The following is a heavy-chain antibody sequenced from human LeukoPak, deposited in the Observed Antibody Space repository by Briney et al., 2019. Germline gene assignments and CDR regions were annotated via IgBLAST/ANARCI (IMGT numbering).Heavy chain of an antibody. D-gene: IGHD5/OR15-5a*01. V-gene: IGHV4-59*01. CDR1: GDSISNNY. CDR3: ARMEVSRLHATMAFDF. Sequence: SETLSLTCTVSGDSISNNYWGWIRQPPGKGLEWIAYLYYTGSTYYNPSLQSRVSISADTSKKQVSLKMTSVTAADTAIYYCARMEVSRLHATMAFDFWGRGTAVTVSA. CDR2: LYYTGST. J-gene: IGHJ3*01.